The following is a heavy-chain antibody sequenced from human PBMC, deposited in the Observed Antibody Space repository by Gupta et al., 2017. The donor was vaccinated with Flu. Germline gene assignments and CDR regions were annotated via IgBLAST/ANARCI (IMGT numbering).Heavy chain of an antibody. CDR2: FIPVFRTA. CDR1: GGTLSNYA. Sequence: QVQLVQSGAEVKKPGSSVKVSCKASGGTLSNYAISWVRQAPGQGLEWMGGFIPVFRTAHYAQKFQGRVTMNADESTNTAYMELSXLXSEDTAXYYGARAEVTAPPTPLQNWGQGTLGTVSS. CDR3: ARAEVTAPPTPLQN. D-gene: IGHD2-21*02. V-gene: IGHV1-69*01. J-gene: IGHJ4*02.